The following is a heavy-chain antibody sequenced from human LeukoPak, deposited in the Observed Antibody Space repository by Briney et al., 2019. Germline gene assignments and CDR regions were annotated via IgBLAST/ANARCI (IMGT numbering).Heavy chain of an antibody. CDR3: AKYCTSTSCYGNTYYGMDV. V-gene: IGHV3-23*01. D-gene: IGHD2-2*01. CDR2: ISGSGGST. Sequence: PGGSLRLSCAASGFTFSSYAMSWVRQAPGKGLEWVSAISGSGGSTYYADSVKGRFTISRGNSKDTLFLQMNSLRAEDTAVYYCAKYCTSTSCYGNTYYGMDVWGQGTTVTVSS. J-gene: IGHJ6*02. CDR1: GFTFSSYA.